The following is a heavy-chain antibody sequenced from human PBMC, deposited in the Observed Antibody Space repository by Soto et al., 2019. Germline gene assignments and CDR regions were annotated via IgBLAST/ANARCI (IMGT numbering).Heavy chain of an antibody. Sequence: EVQLVESGGDLVRSGGSLKVSCAASGFAFSGAAFHWVRQAPGKGLEWVGRIRSKAHNYATEYAASVKGRFTISRDDSRNTAYLQMNSLKVEDTDVYYCTRPNEEMAFDFWGQGTLVTVSS. CDR1: GFAFSGAA. CDR2: IRSKAHNYAT. D-gene: IGHD1-1*01. V-gene: IGHV3-73*02. CDR3: TRPNEEMAFDF. J-gene: IGHJ4*02.